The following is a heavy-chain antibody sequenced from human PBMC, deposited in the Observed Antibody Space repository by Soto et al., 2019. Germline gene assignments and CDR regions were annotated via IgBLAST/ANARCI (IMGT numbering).Heavy chain of an antibody. CDR2: ISTSGGST. D-gene: IGHD7-27*01. CDR1: GFTFSSYA. J-gene: IGHJ4*02. CDR3: AKGRVGMPVDY. Sequence: EVQLLESGGGLVQPGGSLRLSCAASGFTFSSYAMKWVRQAPGKGLEWLSVISTSGGSTYYAASVKGRFTISRDNSNNTLFLQMNSLRDEDTAMYYCAKGRVGMPVDYWGQGTLVTVS. V-gene: IGHV3-23*01.